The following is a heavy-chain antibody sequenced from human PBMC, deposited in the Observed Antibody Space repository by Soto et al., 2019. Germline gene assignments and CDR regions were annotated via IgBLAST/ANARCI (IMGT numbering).Heavy chain of an antibody. J-gene: IGHJ4*02. D-gene: IGHD1-26*01. CDR3: ARDGVGPTYSGFDY. CDR1: GFTFSNYA. CDR2: ISYDGSNK. V-gene: IGHV3-30-3*01. Sequence: QVQLVESGGGVVQPGRSLRLSCAASGFTFSNYAMYWVRQAPGKGLEWVAVISYDGSNKYYADSVKGRFSISRDNSKNTLDLQMNSLRVEDTAVYYCARDGVGPTYSGFDYWGQGTLVTVSS.